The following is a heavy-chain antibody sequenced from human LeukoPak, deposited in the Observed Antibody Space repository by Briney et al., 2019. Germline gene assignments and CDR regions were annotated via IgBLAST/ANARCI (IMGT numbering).Heavy chain of an antibody. CDR2: IYYSGST. D-gene: IGHD5-24*01. V-gene: IGHV4-59*08. Sequence: SETLSLTCTVSGGSISSYYWSWIRQPPGKGLEWIGYIYYSGSTNYNPSLKSRVTISVDTSKNQFSLKLRSVTAADTAVYYCARHVTISGPYDASDIWGQGTMVTVSP. CDR1: GGSISSYY. J-gene: IGHJ3*02. CDR3: ARHVTISGPYDASDI.